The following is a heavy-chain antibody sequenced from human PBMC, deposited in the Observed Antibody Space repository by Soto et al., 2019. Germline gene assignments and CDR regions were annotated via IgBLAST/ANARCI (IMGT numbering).Heavy chain of an antibody. CDR1: GGSISSYY. CDR2: IFYSGST. CDR3: ASMIGDPVLSFDS. J-gene: IGHJ5*01. V-gene: IGHV4-59*01. D-gene: IGHD3-10*02. Sequence: QVQLQESGPGLVKPSETLSLTCTVSGGSISSYYWSWIRQPPGKGLEWIGFIFYSGSTSYNPSLKSRVTISIDTSEYQFSLKLISVTAADTCVYYCASMIGDPVLSFDSWGQGTLVAVSS.